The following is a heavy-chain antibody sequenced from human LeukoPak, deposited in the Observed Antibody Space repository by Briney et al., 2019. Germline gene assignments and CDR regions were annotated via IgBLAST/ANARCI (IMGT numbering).Heavy chain of an antibody. Sequence: GGSLRLSCAASGFSFTTYWMNWVRQAPGKALEWVSPITSSGTYIFYADSVKGRFTISRDNAKNSLYLQMNSLGPDDTAVYYFARDHYSENYRNYYYYYMDVWGKGTTVTISS. CDR3: ARDHYSENYRNYYYYYMDV. CDR2: ITSSGTYI. CDR1: GFSFTTYW. V-gene: IGHV3-21*01. J-gene: IGHJ6*03. D-gene: IGHD1-26*01.